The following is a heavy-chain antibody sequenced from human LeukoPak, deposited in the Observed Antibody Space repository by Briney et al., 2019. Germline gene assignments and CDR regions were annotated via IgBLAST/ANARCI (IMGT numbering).Heavy chain of an antibody. V-gene: IGHV1-69*13. D-gene: IGHD6-6*01. J-gene: IGHJ6*02. CDR3: ARSDSYSSSSHRYYYYYYGMDV. Sequence: ASVNVSCKASGGTFSSYAISWVRQAPGQGLEWMGGIIPIFGTANYAQKFQGRVTITADESTSTAYMELSSLRSEDTAVYYCARSDSYSSSSHRYYYYYYGMDVWGQGTTVTVSS. CDR2: IIPIFGTA. CDR1: GGTFSSYA.